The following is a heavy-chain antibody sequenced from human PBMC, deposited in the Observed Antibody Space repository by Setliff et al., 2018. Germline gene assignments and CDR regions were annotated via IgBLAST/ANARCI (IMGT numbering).Heavy chain of an antibody. Sequence: SETLSLTCSVSGDSINSGTYYWSWFRQSAGKGLEWIGRIYTGGSTNYNPSLKSRVTISVDTSKNQFSLSLTSVTAADTALYYCARRHLLSWFDSWGQGHLVTVSS. V-gene: IGHV4-61*02. CDR1: GDSINSGTYY. J-gene: IGHJ5*01. CDR2: IYTGGST. CDR3: ARRHLLSWFDS.